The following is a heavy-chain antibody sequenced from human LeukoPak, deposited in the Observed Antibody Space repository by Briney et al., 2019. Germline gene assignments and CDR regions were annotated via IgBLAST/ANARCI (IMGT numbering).Heavy chain of an antibody. V-gene: IGHV4-38-2*02. J-gene: IGHJ3*02. Sequence: SETLSLTCTVSGYSISSGYYWGWIRQPPGKGLEWIGSIYHSGGTYYNPSLKSRVTISVDTSKNQFSLKLSSVTAADTAVYYCARVAGSGSYYVDAFDIWGQGTTVTVSS. CDR2: IYHSGGT. D-gene: IGHD3-10*01. CDR1: GYSISSGYY. CDR3: ARVAGSGSYYVDAFDI.